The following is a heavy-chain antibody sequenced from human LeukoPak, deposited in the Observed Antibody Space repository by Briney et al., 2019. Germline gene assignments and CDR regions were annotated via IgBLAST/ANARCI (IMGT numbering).Heavy chain of an antibody. J-gene: IGHJ4*02. D-gene: IGHD5-18*01. V-gene: IGHV3-7*01. Sequence: GGSLRLSCAASGFTFSSYWMSWVRQAPGKGLEWVANIKQDGSEKYYVDSVKGRFTISRDNAENSLYLQMNSLRAEDTAVYYCARGHSTTQDTAFDYWGQGTLVTVSS. CDR3: ARGHSTTQDTAFDY. CDR2: IKQDGSEK. CDR1: GFTFSSYW.